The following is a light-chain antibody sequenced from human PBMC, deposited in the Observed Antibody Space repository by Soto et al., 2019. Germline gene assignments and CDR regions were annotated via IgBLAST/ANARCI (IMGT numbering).Light chain of an antibody. V-gene: IGKV1-39*01. CDR3: QQCYSWHGT. Sequence: DIQMTQSPSTLSAGVGDRVTITCRASQRISTYLNWYQQKPGKAPTLLIYAASSLQSGVPSRFSVGGSGTDFTLTINTLQAEDFATYFCQQCYSWHGTFGQGNKV. J-gene: IGKJ1*01. CDR2: AAS. CDR1: QRISTY.